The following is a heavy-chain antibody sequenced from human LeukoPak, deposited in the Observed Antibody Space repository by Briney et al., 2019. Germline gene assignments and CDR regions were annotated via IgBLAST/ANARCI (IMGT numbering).Heavy chain of an antibody. CDR1: GFTFSRFW. CDR3: AAYYSSGWYSDYYYGMDV. CDR2: IWYDGSNK. V-gene: IGHV3-33*07. J-gene: IGHJ6*02. Sequence: GGSLRLSCAASGFTFSRFWMSWVRQAPGKGLEWVAVIWYDGSNKYYADSVKGRFTISRDNSKNTLYLQMNSLRAEDTAVYYCAAYYSSGWYSDYYYGMDVWGQGTTVTVSS. D-gene: IGHD6-19*01.